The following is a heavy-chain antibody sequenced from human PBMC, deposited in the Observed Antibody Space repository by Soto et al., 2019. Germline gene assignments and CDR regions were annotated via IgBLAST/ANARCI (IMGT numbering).Heavy chain of an antibody. Sequence: EVQLVESGGGLVQPGGSLRLSCAASGFSISGSGIHWVRQASGKGLEWVARIRDRTNAYATGYAASVQGRFTISRDDSENTAFLQMNSLSTENTAVYYCTRVDAPGDCACDIGGQGTMVPVSS. CDR2: IRDRTNAYAT. CDR3: TRVDAPGDCACDI. V-gene: IGHV3-73*01. J-gene: IGHJ3*02. D-gene: IGHD2-21*01. CDR1: GFSISGSG.